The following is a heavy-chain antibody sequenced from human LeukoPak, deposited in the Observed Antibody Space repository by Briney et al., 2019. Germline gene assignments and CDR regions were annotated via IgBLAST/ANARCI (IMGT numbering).Heavy chain of an antibody. V-gene: IGHV1-8*02. J-gene: IGHJ4*02. CDR2: MNPNSGNT. CDR1: GYTFTDYF. Sequence: ASVRVSCKASGYTFTDYFIHWVRQATGQGLEWMGWMNPNSGNTGYAQKFQGRVTMTRNTSISTAYMELSSLRSEDTAVYYCARGLWSDYGDYGVDYWGQGTLVTVSS. D-gene: IGHD4-17*01. CDR3: ARGLWSDYGDYGVDY.